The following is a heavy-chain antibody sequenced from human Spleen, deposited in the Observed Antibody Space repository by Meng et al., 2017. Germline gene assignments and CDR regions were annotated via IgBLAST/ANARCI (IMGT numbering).Heavy chain of an antibody. D-gene: IGHD4-11*01. V-gene: IGHV4-34*01. Sequence: QVQLQESGPGLVKPSRTLSLTCVVSGGSFSDYYWSWIRQPPGKGLEWIGEINHSGSTNYNPSLESRATISVDTSQNNLSLKLSSVTAADSAVYYCARGPTTMAHDFDYWGQGTLVTVSS. CDR1: GGSFSDYY. CDR3: ARGPTTMAHDFDY. CDR2: INHSGST. J-gene: IGHJ4*02.